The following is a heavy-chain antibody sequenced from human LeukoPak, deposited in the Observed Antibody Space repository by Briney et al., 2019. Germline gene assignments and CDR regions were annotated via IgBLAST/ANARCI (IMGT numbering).Heavy chain of an antibody. CDR2: IGASGEST. D-gene: IGHD5-24*01. Sequence: QPGGSLRLSCAASGFTFSVAAMTWVRQAPGKGLEWVSLIGASGESTYYADSVKGRFTISRDNSKNTLSLQMNSLRAEDTAMYFCAKDIQLSTWGLGTMVTVSS. V-gene: IGHV3-23*01. J-gene: IGHJ3*01. CDR3: AKDIQLST. CDR1: GFTFSVAA.